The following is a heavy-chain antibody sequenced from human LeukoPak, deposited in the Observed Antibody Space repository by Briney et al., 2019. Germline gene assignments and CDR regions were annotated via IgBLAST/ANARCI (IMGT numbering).Heavy chain of an antibody. CDR1: GGSFSGYY. J-gene: IGHJ4*02. Sequence: SETLSLTCAVYGGSFSGYYWSWIRQPPGKGLEWIGEINHSGSTNYNPSLKSRATISVDTSKNQFSLKLSSVTAADTAVYYCARQGSGSHKDWGQGTLVTVST. D-gene: IGHD1-26*01. CDR2: INHSGST. V-gene: IGHV4-34*01. CDR3: ARQGSGSHKD.